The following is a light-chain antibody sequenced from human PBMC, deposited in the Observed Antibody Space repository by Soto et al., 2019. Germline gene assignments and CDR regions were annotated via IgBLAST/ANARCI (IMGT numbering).Light chain of an antibody. V-gene: IGKV1-39*01. CDR3: QQCYTTPYT. Sequence: DIQMTQSPSSLSASVGDRVTISCRASQTIKSYLNWYQHKPGKAPQLLISGASSLQGGVPSRFSGPASGPEFTLTISSLQPEDLATYYCQQCYTTPYTFGQGTKVDLK. CDR2: GAS. CDR1: QTIKSY. J-gene: IGKJ2*01.